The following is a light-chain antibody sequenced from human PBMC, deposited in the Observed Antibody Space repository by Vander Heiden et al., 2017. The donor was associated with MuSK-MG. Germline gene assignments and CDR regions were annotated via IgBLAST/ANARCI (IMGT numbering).Light chain of an antibody. CDR3: QHRNSTPLT. V-gene: IGKV3-11*01. CDR1: QSVNIY. J-gene: IGKJ4*01. CDR2: DAS. Sequence: DIVLPQSPATLYLSPGERATLSCRASQSVNIYLAWYQQKPGQAPRLLIYDASSRATGIPARFSGSGSGTDFTLTISRLEPEDFAVYYCQHRNSTPLTFGEGTKVEIK.